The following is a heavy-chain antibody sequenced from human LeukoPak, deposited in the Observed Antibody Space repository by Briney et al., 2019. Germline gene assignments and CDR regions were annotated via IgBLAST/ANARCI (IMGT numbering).Heavy chain of an antibody. CDR2: ISSSSSYI. D-gene: IGHD4-23*01. V-gene: IGHV3-21*01. CDR3: ARGAPFPDYGGNKENWYFDL. J-gene: IGHJ2*01. CDR1: GFTFSSYG. Sequence: GGSLRLSCAASGFTFSSYGMNWVRQAPGKGLEWVSSISSSSSYIYYADSVKGRFTISRDNAKNSLYLQMNSLRAEDTAVYYCARGAPFPDYGGNKENWYFDLWGRGTLVTVSS.